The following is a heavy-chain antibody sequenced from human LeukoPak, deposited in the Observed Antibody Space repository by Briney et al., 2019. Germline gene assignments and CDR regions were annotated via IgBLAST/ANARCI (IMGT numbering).Heavy chain of an antibody. CDR2: ISSSSSYT. CDR1: AFTFSDYY. V-gene: IGHV3-11*06. CDR3: VARGLSSDY. Sequence: GGSLRLSCAASAFTFSDYYMSWIRQAPGKGLEWVSYISSSSSYTNYADSVKGRFTISRDNAKNSLYLQMNSLRDEDTAVFYCVARGLSSDYWGQGTLVTVSS. J-gene: IGHJ4*02.